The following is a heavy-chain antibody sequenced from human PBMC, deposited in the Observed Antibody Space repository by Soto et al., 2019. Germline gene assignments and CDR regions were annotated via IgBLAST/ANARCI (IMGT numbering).Heavy chain of an antibody. V-gene: IGHV4-61*01. J-gene: IGHJ4*02. D-gene: IGHD4-17*01. CDR2: IYSVGSS. CDR3: ARATLTLSLDY. Sequence: QVQLQESGPGLVKPSETLSLTCTVSGGSVSSANYYWSCIRQPPGKGLEWIGYIYSVGSSNYNPSLKGRVSISVDTSNNQFSLKVTSVTAADTAVYYCARATLTLSLDYWGQGTLVTVSS. CDR1: GGSVSSANYY.